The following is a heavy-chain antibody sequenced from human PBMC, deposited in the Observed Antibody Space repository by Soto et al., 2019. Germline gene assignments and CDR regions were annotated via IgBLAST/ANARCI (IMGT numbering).Heavy chain of an antibody. CDR2: ISAYNGNT. J-gene: IGHJ4*02. CDR3: ARWSGSYSDY. CDR1: GYTLSSYG. V-gene: IGHV1-18*01. D-gene: IGHD1-26*01. Sequence: QVQLVQSGAEVKKPGASVKVSCKASGYTLSSYGISWVRQAPGQGLEWMGWISAYNGNTNYTQKFQDRVTMTRDTSTSTAYMELRSLRSDDTAVYYCARWSGSYSDYWGQGTLVTVSS.